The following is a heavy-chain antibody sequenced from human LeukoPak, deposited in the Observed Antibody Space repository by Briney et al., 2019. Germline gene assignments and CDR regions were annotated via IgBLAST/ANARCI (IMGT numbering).Heavy chain of an antibody. D-gene: IGHD5-18*01. J-gene: IGHJ6*04. Sequence: RRASVKVSCKASGGTFSSYAISWVRQAPGQGLEWMGWISAYNGNTNYAQKLQGRVTMTTDTSTSTAYMELRSPRSDDTAVYYCARMHDTAMVPTGPDYYYGMDVWGKGTTVTVSS. V-gene: IGHV1-18*01. CDR3: ARMHDTAMVPTGPDYYYGMDV. CDR2: ISAYNGNT. CDR1: GGTFSSYA.